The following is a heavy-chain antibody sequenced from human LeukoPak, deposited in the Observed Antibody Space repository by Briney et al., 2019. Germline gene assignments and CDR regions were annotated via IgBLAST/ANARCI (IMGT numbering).Heavy chain of an antibody. J-gene: IGHJ4*02. D-gene: IGHD2-15*01. CDR1: GFTFSSYS. V-gene: IGHV3-9*01. CDR2: ISWNSGSI. Sequence: GGSLRLSCAASGFTFSSYSMNWVRQAPGKGLEWVSGISWNSGSIGYADSVKGRFTISRDNAKNSLYLQMNSLRAEDTALYYCAKTVVRYCSGGSCYGFDYWGQGTLVTVSS. CDR3: AKTVVRYCSGGSCYGFDY.